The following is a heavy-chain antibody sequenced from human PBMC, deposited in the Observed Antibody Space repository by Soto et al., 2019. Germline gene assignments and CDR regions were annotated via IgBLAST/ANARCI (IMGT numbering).Heavy chain of an antibody. D-gene: IGHD1-7*01. Sequence: PGGSLRLSCAASGFTFSSYWMHWVRQAPGKGLVWVSRINSDGSSTSYADSVKGRFTISRDNAKNTLYLQMNSLRAEDTAVYYCKREEKTGNTLVGWFVYYKGRAVGGQGTTVPVSS. J-gene: IGHJ6*02. V-gene: IGHV3-74*01. CDR1: GFTFSSYW. CDR3: KREEKTGNTLVGWFVYYKGRAV. CDR2: INSDGSST.